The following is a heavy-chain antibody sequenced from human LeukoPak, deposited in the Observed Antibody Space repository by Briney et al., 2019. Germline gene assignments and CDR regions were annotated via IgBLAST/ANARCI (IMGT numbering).Heavy chain of an antibody. CDR3: EKYNWVQSSGRGLLDY. CDR1: GFTFSSYA. V-gene: IGHV3-23*01. CDR2: ISGSGGST. Sequence: GGSLRLSCAASGFTFSSYAMSWVRQAPGKGLEWVSAISGSGGSTYYADSVKGRFTISRDNSKNTLYLQMNSLRAEDTAVYYCEKYNWVQSSGRGLLDYWGQGTLVTVSS. J-gene: IGHJ4*02. D-gene: IGHD3-10*01.